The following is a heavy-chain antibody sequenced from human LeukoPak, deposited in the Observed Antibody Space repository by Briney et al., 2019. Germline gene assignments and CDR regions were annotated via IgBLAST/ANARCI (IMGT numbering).Heavy chain of an antibody. Sequence: GGSLRLSCAASGFTFSSYEMNWVRQAPGKGLEWVSYISSSGSNIYYADSVKGRFTISRDNAKNSLYLQMNSLRAEDTAVYYCASSLRWLTLDYWGQGTLVTVSS. J-gene: IGHJ4*02. CDR1: GFTFSSYE. CDR3: ASSLRWLTLDY. D-gene: IGHD4-23*01. CDR2: ISSSGSNI. V-gene: IGHV3-48*03.